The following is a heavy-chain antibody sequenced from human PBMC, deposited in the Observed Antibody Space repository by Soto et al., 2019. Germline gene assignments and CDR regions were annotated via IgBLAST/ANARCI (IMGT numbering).Heavy chain of an antibody. Sequence: GGSLRLSCTASGFTFSDYAMTWVRQAPGKGLEWVSTISGGSSVTYYGDSVKGRFTISRDNAKKTLFLQLNRLSAEDTATYYCAKVLSKNYYYPFDFWGKGTQVTVSS. V-gene: IGHV3-23*01. CDR1: GFTFSDYA. J-gene: IGHJ4*02. CDR2: ISGGSSVT. D-gene: IGHD3-10*01. CDR3: AKVLSKNYYYPFDF.